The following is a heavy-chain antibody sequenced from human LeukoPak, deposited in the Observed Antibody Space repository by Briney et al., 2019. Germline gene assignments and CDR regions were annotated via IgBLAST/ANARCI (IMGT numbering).Heavy chain of an antibody. J-gene: IGHJ4*02. CDR2: INPNSGGT. V-gene: IGHV1-2*02. CDR1: GYTFTGFY. D-gene: IGHD4-23*01. CDR3: ARVRSIRWLNNFDY. Sequence: ASVKVSCKASGYTFTGFYIHWVRQAPGQGLEWMGWINPNSGGTKYAQRFQGRVTMTTDTSTSTAYMELRSLRSDDTAVYYCARVRSIRWLNNFDYWGQGTLVTVSS.